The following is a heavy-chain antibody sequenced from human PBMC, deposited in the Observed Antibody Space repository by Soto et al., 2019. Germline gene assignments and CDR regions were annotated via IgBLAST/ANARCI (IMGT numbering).Heavy chain of an antibody. V-gene: IGHV1-69*01. J-gene: IGHJ6*02. CDR2: IIPISETT. CDR3: ARSQGSSTSLEIYYYYYDGMDV. Sequence: QVQLVQSGAEVKKPGSSVKVSCKASGGTFSSYAISWVRQAPGQGLEWMGGIIPISETTNYAQKFQGRVTSTADEAKSTAYMELSSRRAEDTAVYYCARSQGSSTSLEIYYYYYDGMDVWGQGTTVTVSS. CDR1: GGTFSSYA. D-gene: IGHD2-2*01.